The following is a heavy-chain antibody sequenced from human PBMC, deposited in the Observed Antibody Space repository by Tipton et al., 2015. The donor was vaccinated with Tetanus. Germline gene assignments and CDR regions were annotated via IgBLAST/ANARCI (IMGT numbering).Heavy chain of an antibody. V-gene: IGHV1-69*01. CDR3: ARVGRIYDAFDI. J-gene: IGHJ3*02. CDR1: GGTFSSYA. D-gene: IGHD1-26*01. Sequence: QSGAEVKKPGSSVKVSCKASGGTFSSYAISWVRQAPGQGLEWMGGIIPIFGTANYAQKFQGRVTITADESTSTAYMELSSLRSGDTAVYYCARVGRIYDAFDIWGQGTMVTVSS. CDR2: IIPIFGTA.